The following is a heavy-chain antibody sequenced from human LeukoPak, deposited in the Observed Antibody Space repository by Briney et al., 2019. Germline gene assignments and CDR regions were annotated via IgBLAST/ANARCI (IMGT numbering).Heavy chain of an antibody. CDR1: GFTVSSNY. CDR2: IYSGCST. D-gene: IGHD3-22*01. V-gene: IGHV3-53*01. CDR3: ARDADSSGYYYYMDV. J-gene: IGHJ6*03. Sequence: GGSLSLYCGASGFTVSSNYLSWVRQAPGKGLEGVLVIYSGCSTYYADSVKGRFTISRDNSKNTLYLQMNSLRAEDTAVYYCARDADSSGYYYYMDVWGKGTTVTVSS.